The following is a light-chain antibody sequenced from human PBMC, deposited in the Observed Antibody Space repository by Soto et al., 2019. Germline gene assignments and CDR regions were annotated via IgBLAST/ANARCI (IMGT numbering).Light chain of an antibody. J-gene: IGKJ1*01. V-gene: IGKV1-39*01. CDR1: QNVDGF. CDR3: QQYDSSPWT. Sequence: IQLTQSPSSLSASVGDRVTIICRASQNVDGFLNWYQQRPGKAPKLLIHAALTLQSGVPSRFSGSGSGTDFTLTISRLEPEDSAVYYCQQYDSSPWTFGQGTKV. CDR2: AAL.